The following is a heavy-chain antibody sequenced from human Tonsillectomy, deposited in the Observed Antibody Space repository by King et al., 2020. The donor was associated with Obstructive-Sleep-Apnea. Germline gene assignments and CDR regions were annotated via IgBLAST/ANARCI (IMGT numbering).Heavy chain of an antibody. CDR2: MYYSGNT. Sequence: VQLQESGPGLVKPSETLSLTCTVSGDSINNYYWSWIRQPPGKGLEWIGYMYYSGNTNYNPSLKSRVTISADTSKIQFSLRLNSVTAADTAVYYFARHRGVEDYGGYGDYFDFWGQGTLVTVSS. V-gene: IGHV4-59*08. CDR3: ARHRGVEDYGGYGDYFDF. D-gene: IGHD5-12*01. CDR1: GDSINNYY. J-gene: IGHJ4*02.